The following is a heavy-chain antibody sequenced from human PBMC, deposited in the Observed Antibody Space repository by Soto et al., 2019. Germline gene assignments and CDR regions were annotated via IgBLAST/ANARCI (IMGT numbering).Heavy chain of an antibody. CDR3: ATAFSSSSFDY. J-gene: IGHJ4*02. D-gene: IGHD6-6*01. V-gene: IGHV3-30*03. Sequence: GALRLSCAASGITFSSYGMHWVRQAPGKGLEWVAVISYDGSNKYYADSVRGRFTISRDNFKNTLYLQMNSLRAEDTAVYYCATAFSSSSFDYWGQGTLVTVSS. CDR1: GITFSSYG. CDR2: ISYDGSNK.